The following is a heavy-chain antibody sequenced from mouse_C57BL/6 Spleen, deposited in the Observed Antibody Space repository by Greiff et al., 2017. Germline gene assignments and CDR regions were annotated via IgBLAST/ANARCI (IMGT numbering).Heavy chain of an antibody. Sequence: VQLQQPGAELVKPGASVKLSCKASGYTFTSYWMQWVKQRPGQGLEWIGEIDPSDSYTNYNQKFKGKATLTVDTSSSTAYMQLSSLTSEDSAVYYCARRITTVVASTGYYFDYWGQGTTLTVSS. CDR3: ARRITTVVASTGYYFDY. J-gene: IGHJ2*01. CDR2: IDPSDSYT. V-gene: IGHV1-50*01. D-gene: IGHD1-1*01. CDR1: GYTFTSYW.